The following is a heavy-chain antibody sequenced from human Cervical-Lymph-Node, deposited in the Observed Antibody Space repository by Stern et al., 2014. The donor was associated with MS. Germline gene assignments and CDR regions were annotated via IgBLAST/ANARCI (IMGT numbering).Heavy chain of an antibody. V-gene: IGHV4-30-4*01. CDR1: GDSISSGAYY. D-gene: IGHD6-6*01. CDR3: ARGRSIFDS. J-gene: IGHJ4*02. CDR2: LFYTWST. Sequence: QVQLQDSGPGLVKPSQTLSLPCAVSGDSISSGAYYWRWIRPTPGTGLEWVGFLFYTWSTYYNPSLRRRPDTSVDTSTPTSSTAVSSVTAADTAVYYCARGRSIFDSWGQGTLVAVSS.